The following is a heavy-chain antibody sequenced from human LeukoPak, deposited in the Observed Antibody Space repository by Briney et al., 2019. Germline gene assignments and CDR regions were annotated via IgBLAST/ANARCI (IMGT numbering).Heavy chain of an antibody. Sequence: PSETLSLTCAVSGGSISSSNWWSWVRQPPGKGLEWIGEIYHSGSTNYNPSLKSRVTISVDTSKNQFSLKLSSVTAADTAVYYCARHLFPAAVFDYWGQGTLVTVSS. CDR3: ARHLFPAAVFDY. V-gene: IGHV4-4*02. J-gene: IGHJ4*02. D-gene: IGHD2-2*01. CDR2: IYHSGST. CDR1: GGSISSSNW.